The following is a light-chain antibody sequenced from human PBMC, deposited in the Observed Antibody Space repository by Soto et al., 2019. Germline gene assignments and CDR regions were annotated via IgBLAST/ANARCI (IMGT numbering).Light chain of an antibody. V-gene: IGKV1-33*01. CDR2: GVS. Sequence: DIQMTQSPSSLSASVGDRVTITCQASQDISNYLNWYQQKPGKAPKLLIYGVSNLETGVPSRFSGRGSGTDFTFTISSXQPEDIATYYCQQYDNLPYTFGQGTRLEIK. J-gene: IGKJ5*01. CDR3: QQYDNLPYT. CDR1: QDISNY.